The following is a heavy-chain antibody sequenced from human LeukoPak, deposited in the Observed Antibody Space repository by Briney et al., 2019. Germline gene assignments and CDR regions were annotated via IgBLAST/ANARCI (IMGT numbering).Heavy chain of an antibody. CDR2: INHSGST. CDR3: ARRPHYDILTGYYLPFDY. J-gene: IGHJ4*02. CDR1: GGSFSGYY. D-gene: IGHD3-9*01. Sequence: SETLSLTCAVYGGSFSGYYWSWIRQPPGKGLEWIGEINHSGSTNYNPSLKSRVTISVDTSKNQFSLKLSSVTAANTAVYYCARRPHYDILTGYYLPFDYWGQGTLVTVSS. V-gene: IGHV4-34*01.